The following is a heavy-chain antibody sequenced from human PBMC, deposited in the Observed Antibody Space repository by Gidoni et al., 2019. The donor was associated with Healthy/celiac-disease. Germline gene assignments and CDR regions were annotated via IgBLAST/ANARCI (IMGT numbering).Heavy chain of an antibody. V-gene: IGHV1-2*02. CDR3: ARDERYYDILTGYSQRGAFDI. CDR1: GYTFTGYL. D-gene: IGHD3-9*01. J-gene: IGHJ3*02. CDR2: INPNSGGT. Sequence: QVQLVQTGAEVKQPGASVKLSCTASGYTFTGYLIHWVRQSPGQGLEWMGWINPNSGGTNYAQKFQGRVTMTRDTSISTAYMELSRLRSDATAVYYCARDERYYDILTGYSQRGAFDIWGQGTMVTVSS.